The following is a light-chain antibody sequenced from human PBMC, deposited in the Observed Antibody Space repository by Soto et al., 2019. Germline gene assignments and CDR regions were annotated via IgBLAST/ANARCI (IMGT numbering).Light chain of an antibody. Sequence: ALTQPRSVSGSPGQSVTISCTGTGSDVGAYKYVSWYQQNPGKAPKLMIYDVSERPSGVPDRFSGSKSGNMASLTISGLQAEDEADYYCCAYAGSYTLVFGGGTKVTVL. CDR3: CAYAGSYTLV. CDR2: DVS. CDR1: GSDVGAYKY. J-gene: IGLJ2*01. V-gene: IGLV2-11*01.